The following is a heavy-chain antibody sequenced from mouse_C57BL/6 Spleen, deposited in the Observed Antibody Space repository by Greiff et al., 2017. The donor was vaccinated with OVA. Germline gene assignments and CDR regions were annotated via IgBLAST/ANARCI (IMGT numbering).Heavy chain of an antibody. CDR2: ISDGGSYT. CDR1: GFTFSSYA. Sequence: VQLKESGGGLVKPGGSLKLSCAASGFTFSSYAMSWVRQTPEKRLEWVATISDGGSYTYYPDNVKGRFTISRDNAKNNLYLQMSHLKSEDTAMYYCARGGDWDGGFDYWGQGTTLTVSS. CDR3: ARGGDWDGGFDY. D-gene: IGHD4-1*01. J-gene: IGHJ2*01. V-gene: IGHV5-4*01.